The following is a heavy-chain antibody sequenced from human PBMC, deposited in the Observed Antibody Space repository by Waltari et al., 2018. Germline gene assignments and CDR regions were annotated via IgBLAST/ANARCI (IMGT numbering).Heavy chain of an antibody. Sequence: QVQLQQWGAGLLKPSETLSLTCAVYGGSFSGYYWSWIRQPPGKGLEWIGEINHSGSTNSNPSLKSRVTISVDTSKNQFSLKLSSVTAADTAVYYCARVLKGITIFGVVIGVPKDAFDIWGQGTMVTVSS. CDR3: ARVLKGITIFGVVIGVPKDAFDI. CDR1: GGSFSGYY. J-gene: IGHJ3*02. CDR2: INHSGST. D-gene: IGHD3-3*01. V-gene: IGHV4-34*01.